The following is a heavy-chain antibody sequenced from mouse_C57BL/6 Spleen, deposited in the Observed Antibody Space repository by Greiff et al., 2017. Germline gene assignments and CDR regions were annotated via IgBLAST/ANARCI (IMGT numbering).Heavy chain of an antibody. CDR3: AKNDSSGRFAY. CDR2: IWSGGST. CDR1: GFSLTSYG. Sequence: QVQLQQSGPGLVQPSQSLSITCTVSGFSLTSYGVHWVRQPPGKGLEWLGVIWSGGSTDYNAAFISRLSISKDNSKSHVFFKMNSLQADDTAIYYCAKNDSSGRFAYWGQGTLVTVSA. V-gene: IGHV2-4*01. J-gene: IGHJ3*01. D-gene: IGHD3-2*02.